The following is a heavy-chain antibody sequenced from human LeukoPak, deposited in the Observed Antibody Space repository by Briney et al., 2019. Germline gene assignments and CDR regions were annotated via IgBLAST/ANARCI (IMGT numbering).Heavy chain of an antibody. J-gene: IGHJ4*02. CDR2: IYYSGST. D-gene: IGHD3-9*01. CDR1: GGSISSYY. V-gene: IGHV4-59*12. Sequence: PSETLSLTCTVSGGSISSYYWSWIRQPPGKGLEWIGYIYYSGSTNYNPSLKSRVTISVDTSKNQFSLKLSSVTAADTAVYYCARRYDILTGYYSLDYWGQGTLVTVSS. CDR3: ARRYDILTGYYSLDY.